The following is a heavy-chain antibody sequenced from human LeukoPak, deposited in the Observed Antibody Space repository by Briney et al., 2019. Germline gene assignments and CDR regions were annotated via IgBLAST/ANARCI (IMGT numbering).Heavy chain of an antibody. Sequence: PSETLSLTCTVSGGSISSSSYYWGWIRQPPGKGLEWIGSIYYSGSTYYNPSLKSRVTISVDTSKNQFSLKLSSVTAADTAVYYCATEQYCSSTSCYYYWGQGTLVTVSS. CDR2: IYYSGST. V-gene: IGHV4-39*07. J-gene: IGHJ4*02. CDR1: GGSISSSSYY. D-gene: IGHD2-2*01. CDR3: ATEQYCSSTSCYYY.